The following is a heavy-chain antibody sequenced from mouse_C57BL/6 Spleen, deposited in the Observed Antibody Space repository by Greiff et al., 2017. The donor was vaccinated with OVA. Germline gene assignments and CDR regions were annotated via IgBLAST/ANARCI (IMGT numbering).Heavy chain of an antibody. CDR3: ARGGTRWYFDG. CDR1: GYTFTSYW. D-gene: IGHD3-3*01. V-gene: IGHV1-50*01. J-gene: IGHJ1*03. Sequence: QVQLQQPGAELVKPGASVKLSCKASGYTFTSYWMQWVKQRPGQGLEWIGEIDPSDSYTNYNQKFKGKATLTVDTSSSTAYMQLSSLTSEDSAVYYCARGGTRWYFDGWGTGTTVTVSS. CDR2: IDPSDSYT.